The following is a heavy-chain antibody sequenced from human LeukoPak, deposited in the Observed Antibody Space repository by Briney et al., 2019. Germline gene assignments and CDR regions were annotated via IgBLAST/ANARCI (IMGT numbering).Heavy chain of an antibody. V-gene: IGHV3-21*01. CDR1: GFTFSSYS. CDR2: ISSSSSFK. Sequence: GGSLRLSCAASGFTFSSYSMNWVRQAPGKGLEWVSSISSSSSFKYYADSVKGRFTISRDNAKNSLFLQMNSLRAEDTAVYYCARETVIVGAAPWGQGTLVTVSS. CDR3: ARETVIVGAAP. D-gene: IGHD1-26*01. J-gene: IGHJ5*02.